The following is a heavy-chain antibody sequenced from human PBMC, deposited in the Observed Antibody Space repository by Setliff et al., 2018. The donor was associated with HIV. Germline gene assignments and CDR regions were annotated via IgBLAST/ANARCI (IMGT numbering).Heavy chain of an antibody. CDR3: ARVAVAGTTFDVFDI. V-gene: IGHV4-61*02. CDR2: IYITGST. D-gene: IGHD6-19*01. J-gene: IGHJ3*02. Sequence: PSETLSLTCTVSGGSISSGSYYWSWIRQPAGKGLEWIGRIYITGSTNYNPSLKSRVTISVDTSKNQFSLKLRSVTAADTAVYYCARVAVAGTTFDVFDIWGQGTMVTVSS. CDR1: GGSISSGSYY.